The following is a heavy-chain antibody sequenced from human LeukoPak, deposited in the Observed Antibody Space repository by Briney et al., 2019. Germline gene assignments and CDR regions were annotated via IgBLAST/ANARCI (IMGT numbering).Heavy chain of an antibody. Sequence: GGSLRLPCAASGFTFRNYGMHWVRQAPGKGLDWVAVISYDGSNKYYADSVKGRFTISRDNSKNTLYLQMNSLSAEDTAVYYCAKVRYFGPSAFDIWGQGTMVTVSS. CDR2: ISYDGSNK. CDR3: AKVRYFGPSAFDI. CDR1: GFTFRNYG. J-gene: IGHJ3*02. V-gene: IGHV3-30*18. D-gene: IGHD3-9*01.